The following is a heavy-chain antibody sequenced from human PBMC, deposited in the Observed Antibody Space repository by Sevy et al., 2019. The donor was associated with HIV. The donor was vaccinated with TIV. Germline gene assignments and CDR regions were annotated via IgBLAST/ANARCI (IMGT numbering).Heavy chain of an antibody. CDR2: ISWRGATI. V-gene: IGHV3-9*01. D-gene: IGHD3-22*01. Sequence: GGSLRLSCAASGFIFDDYAIHWVRQAPGKGPEWVSGISWRGATIGYADSVKGRFTISRDIAKNSLFLHMNNLRPEDTALYYCAKAGPYYYVSSAYETDYWGQGTLVTVSS. J-gene: IGHJ4*02. CDR1: GFIFDDYA. CDR3: AKAGPYYYVSSAYETDY.